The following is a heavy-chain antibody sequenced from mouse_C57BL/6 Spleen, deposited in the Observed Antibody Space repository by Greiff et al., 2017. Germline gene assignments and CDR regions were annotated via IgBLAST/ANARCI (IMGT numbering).Heavy chain of an antibody. J-gene: IGHJ4*01. CDR1: GFTFSSYA. CDR3: TRVENDSYAMDY. Sequence: EVQRVESVEGLVKPGGSLKLSCAASGFTFSSYAMSWVRQTPEKRLEWVAYISSGGDYIYYADTVKGRFTISRDNARNTLYLQMSSLKSEDTAMYYCTRVENDSYAMDYWGQGTSVTVSS. V-gene: IGHV5-9-1*02. CDR2: ISSGGDYI.